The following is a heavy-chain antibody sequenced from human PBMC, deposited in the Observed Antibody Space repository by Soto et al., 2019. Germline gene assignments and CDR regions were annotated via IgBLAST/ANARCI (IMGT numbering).Heavy chain of an antibody. Sequence: PGGSLRLSCAASGFTFSSCGLHWVRQAPGKGLEWVAFISYDGTKKYHADSVKGRFTISRDNSKNALFLQMNSLTAEDTAVYYCARNSTPAPNYDFWSGYYSDYGMDVWGQGTTVTVSS. J-gene: IGHJ6*02. CDR3: ARNSTPAPNYDFWSGYYSDYGMDV. CDR1: GFTFSSCG. D-gene: IGHD3-3*01. CDR2: ISYDGTKK. V-gene: IGHV3-30-3*01.